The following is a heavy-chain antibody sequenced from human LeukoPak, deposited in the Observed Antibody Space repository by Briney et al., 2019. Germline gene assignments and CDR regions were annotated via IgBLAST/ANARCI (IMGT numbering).Heavy chain of an antibody. Sequence: PGGSLRLSCAASGFTFSSYWMSWVRQAPGKGLEWVANIKQDGSEKYYVDSVKGRFTISRDNARNSLYLQMNSLRAEDTAVYYCARALPIATGTTSWFDYWGQGTLVTVSS. CDR2: IKQDGSEK. V-gene: IGHV3-7*01. CDR3: ARALPIATGTTSWFDY. D-gene: IGHD1-1*01. J-gene: IGHJ4*02. CDR1: GFTFSSYW.